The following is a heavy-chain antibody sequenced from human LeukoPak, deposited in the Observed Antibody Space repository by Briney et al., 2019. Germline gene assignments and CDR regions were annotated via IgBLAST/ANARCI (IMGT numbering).Heavy chain of an antibody. J-gene: IGHJ4*02. D-gene: IGHD6-19*01. Sequence: ALTVSRLGSGWTFLQYAMHGLGQPAAREVAGVPYINNSYCNIYFADSVKGRFTISRENAKNSLYLQMNSLRADDTAVYYCARDLAVAGKGPGDYWGQGTLVTVSS. CDR1: GWTFLQYAM. V-gene: IGHV3-48*03. CDR2: NSYCNI. CDR3: ARDLAVAGKGPGDY.